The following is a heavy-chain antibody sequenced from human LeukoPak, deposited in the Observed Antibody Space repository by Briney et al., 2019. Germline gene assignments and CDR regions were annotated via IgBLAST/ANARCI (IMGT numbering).Heavy chain of an antibody. CDR1: GYTFINYY. J-gene: IGHJ4*02. V-gene: IGHV1-18*04. CDR3: ARDSDYYYDSSAWGFDY. Sequence: ASVKVSCKASGYTFINYYMHWVRQAPGQGLEWMGWISAYNGNTNYAQKLQGRVTMTTDTSTSTAYMELRSLRSDDTAVYYCARDSDYYYDSSAWGFDYWGQGTLVTVSS. D-gene: IGHD3-22*01. CDR2: ISAYNGNT.